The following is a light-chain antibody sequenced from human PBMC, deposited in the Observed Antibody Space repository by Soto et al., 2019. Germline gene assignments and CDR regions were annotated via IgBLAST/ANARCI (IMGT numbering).Light chain of an antibody. Sequence: DIQMTQSPSTLSGSVGDRVTITSRASQTISSWLAWYQQKPGKAPKLLIYKASTLKSGVPSRFSGSGSGTEFTLTISSLQPDDFATYYCQHYNSYSEAFGQGTKVEIK. CDR1: QTISSW. J-gene: IGKJ1*01. V-gene: IGKV1-5*03. CDR3: QHYNSYSEA. CDR2: KAS.